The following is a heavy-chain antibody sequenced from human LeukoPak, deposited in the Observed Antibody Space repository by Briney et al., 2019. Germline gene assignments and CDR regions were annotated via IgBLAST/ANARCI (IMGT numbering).Heavy chain of an antibody. CDR1: GGTFSSYA. CDR3: ARDRLYYDSSGYYYYFDY. D-gene: IGHD3-22*01. V-gene: IGHV1-69*13. CDR2: IIPIFGTA. Sequence: SVKVSCKASGGTFSSYAISWVRQAPGQGLEWMGGIIPIFGTANYAQKFQGRVTITADESTSTAYMELSSLRSEDTAVYYCARDRLYYDSSGYYYYFDYWGQGTLVTVPS. J-gene: IGHJ4*02.